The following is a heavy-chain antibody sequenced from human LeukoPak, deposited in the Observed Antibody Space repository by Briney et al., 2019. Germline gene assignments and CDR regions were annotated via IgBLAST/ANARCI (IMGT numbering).Heavy chain of an antibody. Sequence: GGSLRLSCAASGFSFSRYYMSWVRQTPGKALEWISYIPTSGISVHYADSVRGRSTASRDDAKNSLHLQMDSLRVEDTAVYYCTRAEGLGPGAHFDQWGQGALVIVSS. J-gene: IGHJ4*02. V-gene: IGHV3-11*01. CDR3: TRAEGLGPGAHFDQ. CDR2: IPTSGISV. CDR1: GFSFSRYY.